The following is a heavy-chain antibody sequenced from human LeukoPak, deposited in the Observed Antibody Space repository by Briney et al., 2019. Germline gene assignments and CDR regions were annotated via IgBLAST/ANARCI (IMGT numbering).Heavy chain of an antibody. CDR3: ARSELVGATTLDHYFDY. CDR2: IIPTFGIP. D-gene: IGHD1-26*01. J-gene: IGHJ4*02. CDR1: GGSFSNYA. Sequence: EASVKVSCKTSGGSFSNYAITWVRQAPGQGLEWMGGIIPTFGIPNYAQRFQGRVTIIADESTSTAYMELSSLRSEDTAVYYCARSELVGATTLDHYFDYWGQGTLVTVSS. V-gene: IGHV1-69*13.